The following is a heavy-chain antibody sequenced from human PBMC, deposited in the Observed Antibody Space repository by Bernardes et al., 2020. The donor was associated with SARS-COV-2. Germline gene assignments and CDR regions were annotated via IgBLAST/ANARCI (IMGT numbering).Heavy chain of an antibody. V-gene: IGHV1-46*01. CDR2: INPSGGST. D-gene: IGHD3-3*01. J-gene: IGHJ6*03. CDR3: ARERFLEWLRPYYMDV. Sequence: ASVKVSCKASGYTFTSYYMHWVRQAPGQGLEWMGIINPSGGSTSYAQKFQGRVTMTRDTSTSTVYMELSSLRSEDTAVYYCARERFLEWLRPYYMDVWGKGTTVTVSS. CDR1: GYTFTSYY.